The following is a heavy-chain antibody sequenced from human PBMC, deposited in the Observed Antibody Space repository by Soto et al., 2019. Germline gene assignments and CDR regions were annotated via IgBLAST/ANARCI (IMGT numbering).Heavy chain of an antibody. D-gene: IGHD1-26*01. CDR2: ISYTGSA. J-gene: IGHJ4*02. CDR3: ATMGATTGSYYFEY. CDR1: GGSIGSGVYF. V-gene: IGHV4-30-4*01. Sequence: LCGGSIGSGVYFWSWIRQPPGKGLEWIGFISYTGSAHYNPSLKSRVAISVDTSKNQFSLKLTSVSAADAAVYYCATMGATTGSYYFEYWGQGTLVTVSS.